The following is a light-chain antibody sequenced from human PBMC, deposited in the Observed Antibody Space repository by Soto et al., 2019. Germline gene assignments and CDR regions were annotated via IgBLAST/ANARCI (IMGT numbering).Light chain of an antibody. CDR1: QIIGSW. CDR2: AAS. V-gene: IGKV1-12*02. J-gene: IGKJ3*01. Sequence: DIQMTQSPSSVSASIGDRVTITCRASQIIGSWLAWYQQKPGIAPTLLIYAASSLQSGVPSRFSGSGSGSDFTLTITILQDEDSANYYCQQANSSPFTFGPGTKVDIK. CDR3: QQANSSPFT.